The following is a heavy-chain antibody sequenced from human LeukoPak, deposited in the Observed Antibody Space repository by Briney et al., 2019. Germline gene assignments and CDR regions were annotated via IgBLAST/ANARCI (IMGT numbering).Heavy chain of an antibody. D-gene: IGHD6-19*01. J-gene: IGHJ2*01. CDR2: INPSGGST. CDR1: GYTFTSYY. CDR3: ARTSRRIAVAGKDWYFDL. V-gene: IGHV1-46*01. Sequence: ASVKVSCKASGYTFTSYYMHWVRQAPGQGLEWMGIINPSGGSTSYAQKFQGRVTMTRDTSTSTVYMELSSLRSEDTAVYYCARTSRRIAVAGKDWYFDLWGRGTLVTVSS.